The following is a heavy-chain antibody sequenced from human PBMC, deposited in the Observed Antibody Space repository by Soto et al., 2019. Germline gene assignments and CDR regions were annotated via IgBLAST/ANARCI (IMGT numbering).Heavy chain of an antibody. CDR1: GYTFTSYA. D-gene: IGHD3-10*01. V-gene: IGHV1-3*01. J-gene: IGHJ4*02. CDR2: INAGNGNT. Sequence: QVQLVQSGAEVKKPGASVKVSCKASGYTFTSYAMHWVRQAPGQRLEWMGWINAGNGNTKYSQKCQGRVTITRDTSASTAYMELSSLRSEDTAVYYCARALPMVRGVYYFEYWGQGTLVTVSS. CDR3: ARALPMVRGVYYFEY.